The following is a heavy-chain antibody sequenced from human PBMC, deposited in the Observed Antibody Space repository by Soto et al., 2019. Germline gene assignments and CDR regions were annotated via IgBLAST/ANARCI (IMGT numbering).Heavy chain of an antibody. CDR3: AREGSSGWYEGRVYRNFDY. CDR1: GGTFSSYA. D-gene: IGHD6-19*01. Sequence: QVQLVQSGAEVKKPGSSVKVSCKASGGTFSSYAISWVRQAPGQGLEWMGGIIPIFGTANYAQKFQGRVTITAEKSTSTAYMELSSLRSEDTAVYYCAREGSSGWYEGRVYRNFDYWGQGTLVTVSS. CDR2: IIPIFGTA. V-gene: IGHV1-69*06. J-gene: IGHJ4*02.